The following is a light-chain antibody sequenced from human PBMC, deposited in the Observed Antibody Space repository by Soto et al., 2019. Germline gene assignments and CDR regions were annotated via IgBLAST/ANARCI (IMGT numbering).Light chain of an antibody. CDR2: YDS. Sequence: SYELTQPPSVSVAPGKTARITCGGNNIGSKSVHWYQQKPGQAPVLVIYYDSDRPSGIPERFSGSNSGNTATLTISRVEVGDEADYYCQVWDSSSDLPVFGTGTKLTVL. V-gene: IGLV3-21*04. CDR1: NIGSKS. J-gene: IGLJ1*01. CDR3: QVWDSSSDLPV.